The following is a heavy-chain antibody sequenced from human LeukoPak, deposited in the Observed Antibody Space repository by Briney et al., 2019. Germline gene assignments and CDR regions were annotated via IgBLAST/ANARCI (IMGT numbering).Heavy chain of an antibody. D-gene: IGHD5-18*01. V-gene: IGHV4-34*01. J-gene: IGHJ4*02. CDR3: ARAQDRGYSFGHGFDY. Sequence: SATLSLTCAVYGGSFSGYYWSWIRQPPGKGLEWIGEINHSGSTNYNPSLKSRVTISVDTSKNQFSLKLSSVTAADTAVYYCARAQDRGYSFGHGFDYWGQGTLVTVSS. CDR1: GGSFSGYY. CDR2: INHSGST.